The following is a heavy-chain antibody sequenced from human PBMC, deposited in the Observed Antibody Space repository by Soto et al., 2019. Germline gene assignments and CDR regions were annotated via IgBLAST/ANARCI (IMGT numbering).Heavy chain of an antibody. Sequence: QVQLQQWGAGLLKPSETLSLTCAVYGGSFSGYYWSWIRQPPGKGLEWIGEINHSGSTNYNPSLMLPVTISVHTSKHQFSLKLSSVTASDTAVYSCARSKPVLLWFGESPYFDSWGQGTLVTVSS. V-gene: IGHV4-34*01. J-gene: IGHJ4*02. CDR3: ARSKPVLLWFGESPYFDS. CDR2: INHSGST. CDR1: GGSFSGYY. D-gene: IGHD3-10*01.